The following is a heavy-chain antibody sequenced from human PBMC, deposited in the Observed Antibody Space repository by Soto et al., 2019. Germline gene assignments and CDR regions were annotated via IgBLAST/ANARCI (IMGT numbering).Heavy chain of an antibody. CDR3: AQIKWGYCSGCSCYGYYFDY. CDR2: INHSGST. J-gene: IGHJ4*02. Sequence: QVQLQQWGAGLLKPSETLSLTCAVYGGSFSGYYWSWIRQPPGKGLEWIGEINHSGSTNYNPSLKSRVTISVDTSKNQFSLKLSSVTAADTAVYYCAQIKWGYCSGCSCYGYYFDYWGQGTLVTVSS. D-gene: IGHD2-15*01. CDR1: GGSFSGYY. V-gene: IGHV4-34*01.